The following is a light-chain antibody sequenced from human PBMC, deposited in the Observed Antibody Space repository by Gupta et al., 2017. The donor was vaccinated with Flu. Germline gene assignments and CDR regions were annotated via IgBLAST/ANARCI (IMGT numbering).Light chain of an antibody. J-gene: IGLJ3*02. CDR2: NIN. CDR3: ATWDDSLNHVV. CDR1: SSNIGSND. V-gene: IGLV1-44*01. Sequence: QSILTQPPSASGTPGQGVIIPCSGSSSNIGSNDVNRYQQLPETAPKLLIQNINLRPPGVPDRFSGSRSGPSASLAISGLQSEDEATYYCATWDDSLNHVVFGEGTKLAVL.